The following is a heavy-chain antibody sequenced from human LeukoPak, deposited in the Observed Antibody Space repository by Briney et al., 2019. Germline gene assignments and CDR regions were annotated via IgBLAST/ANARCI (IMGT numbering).Heavy chain of an antibody. CDR1: GFTFSNYW. Sequence: PGGSLRLSCAASGFTFSNYWMSWVRQAPGKGLEWVANIKQDGGEKYYVDSVKGRFTISRDNAKNSLYVQMNGLRAEDTAVYYCARQRLPTLGDYWGQGTLVTVSS. CDR2: IKQDGGEK. CDR3: ARQRLPTLGDY. J-gene: IGHJ4*02. D-gene: IGHD7-27*01. V-gene: IGHV3-7*03.